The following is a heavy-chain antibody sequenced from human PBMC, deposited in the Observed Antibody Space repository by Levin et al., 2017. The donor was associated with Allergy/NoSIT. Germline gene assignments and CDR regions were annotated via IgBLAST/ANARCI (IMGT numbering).Heavy chain of an antibody. D-gene: IGHD3-16*01. Sequence: GESLKISCAASGFTFSTYAMHWVRQAPGKGLEWVAVISYDGNKKYYADSVKGRFTISTDNSKNTLYLQMNSLRPEDTAVYYCARAPGGGGGGAFDIWGQGTVVTVSS. CDR3: ARAPGGGGGGAFDI. CDR1: GFTFSTYA. V-gene: IGHV3-30-3*01. J-gene: IGHJ3*02. CDR2: ISYDGNKK.